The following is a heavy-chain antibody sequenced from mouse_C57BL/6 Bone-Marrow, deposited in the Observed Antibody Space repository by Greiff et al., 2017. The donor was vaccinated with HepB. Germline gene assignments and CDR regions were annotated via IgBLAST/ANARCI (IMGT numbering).Heavy chain of an antibody. CDR2: IRNKANGYTT. CDR1: GFTFTDYY. Sequence: EVMLVESGGGLVQPGGSLSLSCAASGFTFTDYYMSWVRQPPGKALEWLGFIRNKANGYTTEYSASVKGRFTISRDNSQSILYLQMNALRAEDSATYYCASPSNYVYAMDYWGQGTSVTVSS. D-gene: IGHD2-5*01. CDR3: ASPSNYVYAMDY. J-gene: IGHJ4*01. V-gene: IGHV7-3*01.